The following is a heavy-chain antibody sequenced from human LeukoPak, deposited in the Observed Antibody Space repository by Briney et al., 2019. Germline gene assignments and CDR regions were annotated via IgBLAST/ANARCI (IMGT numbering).Heavy chain of an antibody. CDR1: GGSISSSSYY. CDR3: ARGVVIAPQTFDY. V-gene: IGHV4-39*07. D-gene: IGHD2-21*01. CDR2: VYYSGST. Sequence: PSETLSLTCTVSGGSISSSSYYWGWVRQPPGKGLEWIGNVYYSGSTYYNPPLKSRVTISVDTSKNQFSLKLSSVTAADTAVYYCARGVVIAPQTFDYWGQGTLVTVSS. J-gene: IGHJ4*02.